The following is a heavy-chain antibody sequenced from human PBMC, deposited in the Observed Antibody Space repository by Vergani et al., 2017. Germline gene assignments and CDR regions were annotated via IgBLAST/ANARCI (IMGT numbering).Heavy chain of an antibody. D-gene: IGHD3-22*01. CDR1: GGTFSSYA. V-gene: IGHV1-69*01. CDR2: IVPIFGTA. Sequence: QVQLVQSGAEVKKPGSSVKVSCKASGGTFSSYAISWVQQAPGQGLEWMGGIVPIFGTAHYAPKFQGRVTITADESTSTAYMELSSLRSEDTAVYYCAGVEKCDDSRGYYPPCFDYWGQGTLVTVSS. J-gene: IGHJ4*02. CDR3: AGVEKCDDSRGYYPPCFDY.